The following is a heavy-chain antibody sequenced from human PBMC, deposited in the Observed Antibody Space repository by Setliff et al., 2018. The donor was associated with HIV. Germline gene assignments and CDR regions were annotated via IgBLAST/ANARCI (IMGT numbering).Heavy chain of an antibody. CDR3: VRQGWDQGRVSSYYFDY. D-gene: IGHD1-26*01. CDR1: GGSMNNYF. V-gene: IGHV4-59*08. CDR2: ICHTGTT. J-gene: IGHJ4*02. Sequence: KPSETLSLTCTVSGGSMNNYFWSWIRQPPGKGLQWMGYICHTGTTNYNRSLESRLTMSVDTSKNQFSLKLTSMTAADTAVYYCVRQGWDQGRVSSYYFDYWGQGTLVTVSS.